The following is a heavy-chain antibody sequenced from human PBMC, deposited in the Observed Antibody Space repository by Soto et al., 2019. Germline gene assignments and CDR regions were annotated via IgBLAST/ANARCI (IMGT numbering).Heavy chain of an antibody. CDR1: GGSISSGGYY. D-gene: IGHD3-10*01. J-gene: IGHJ4*02. CDR2: IYYSGST. V-gene: IGHV4-31*03. CDR3: ATNSPYGSGSYYPNYYFDY. Sequence: HSETLSLTCTVSGGSISSGGYYWSWIRQHPGKGLEWIGYIYYSGSTYYNPSLKSRVTISVDTSKNQFSLKLSSVTAADTAVYYCATNSPYGSGSYYPNYYFDYWGQGTLVTVSS.